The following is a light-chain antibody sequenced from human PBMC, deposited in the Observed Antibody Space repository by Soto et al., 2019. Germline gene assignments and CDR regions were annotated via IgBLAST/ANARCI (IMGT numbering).Light chain of an antibody. CDR2: DAS. CDR3: QDYTTYSRT. Sequence: DIPMTQSPSTLSASVGDRVTITCRASQSISNWLAWYQQKPGKAPRVLIYDASSLESGVPSRFSGSGSGTEFTLTISSLQPDDFATYYCQDYTTYSRTFGQRTKVEIK. J-gene: IGKJ1*01. CDR1: QSISNW. V-gene: IGKV1-5*01.